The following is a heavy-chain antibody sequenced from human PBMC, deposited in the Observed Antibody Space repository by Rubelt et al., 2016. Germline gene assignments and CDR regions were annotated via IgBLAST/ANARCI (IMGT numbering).Heavy chain of an antibody. CDR1: GFTFSSYA. CDR2: IWYTGRNE. Sequence: QVQLVESGGGVVQPGTSLRLSCAASGFTFSSYAMHWVRQAPGKGLEWVAVIWYTGRNEYYADSVKGRFTISRDNSKNTLYMQMNSPRAEDTAVYYCAKDAYSSGWSYFDYWGQGTLVTVSS. D-gene: IGHD6-19*01. J-gene: IGHJ4*02. CDR3: AKDAYSSGWSYFDY. V-gene: IGHV3-33*06.